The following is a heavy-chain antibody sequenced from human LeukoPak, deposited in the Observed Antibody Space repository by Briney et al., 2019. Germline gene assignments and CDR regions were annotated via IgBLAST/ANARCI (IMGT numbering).Heavy chain of an antibody. CDR3: ASMSGYYPSYYFDY. D-gene: IGHD3-3*01. CDR1: GYTFISYG. V-gene: IGHV1-18*01. J-gene: IGHJ4*02. CDR2: ISAYNGNI. Sequence: ASVTVSCTASGYTFISYGITWVRQAPGQGLEWLGWISAYNGNIDYAQKLQGRVTLTTDTSTSTAYMEVRSLRSDDTAVYYCASMSGYYPSYYFDYWGQGTLVTVSS.